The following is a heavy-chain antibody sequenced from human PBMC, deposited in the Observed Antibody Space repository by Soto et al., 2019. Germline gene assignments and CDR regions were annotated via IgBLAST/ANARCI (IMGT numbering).Heavy chain of an antibody. CDR1: GYTFTAYY. CDR3: AREILSGTKDFDY. V-gene: IGHV1-2*04. CDR2: INPNTGDT. D-gene: IGHD1-26*01. Sequence: GASVKVSCKASGYTFTAYYMHWVRQAPGQGLEWMGWINPNTGDTDYAQKFQGWVTMTRDTAISTVYMELTRLKSDDTAVYFCAREILSGTKDFDYWGQGTLVTVSS. J-gene: IGHJ4*02.